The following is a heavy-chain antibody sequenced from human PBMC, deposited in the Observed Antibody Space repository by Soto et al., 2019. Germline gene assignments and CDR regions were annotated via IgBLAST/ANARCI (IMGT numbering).Heavy chain of an antibody. CDR1: GYTFTSYA. J-gene: IGHJ6*02. CDR2: INAGNGNT. D-gene: IGHD3-10*01. V-gene: IGHV1-3*01. Sequence: DSVKVSCKASGYTFTSYAMHWVRQAPGQRLEWMGWINAGNGNTKYSQKFQGRVTITRDTSASTAYMELSSLRSEDTAVYYCARAITMVRGVVTIYYYGMDVRGQGTTVTVSS. CDR3: ARAITMVRGVVTIYYYGMDV.